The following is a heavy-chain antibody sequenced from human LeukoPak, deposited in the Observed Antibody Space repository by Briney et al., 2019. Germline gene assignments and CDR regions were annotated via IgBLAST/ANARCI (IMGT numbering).Heavy chain of an antibody. V-gene: IGHV3-74*01. CDR2: INSDGSRT. CDR3: ARVTTGH. Sequence: GGSLRLSCAASGFTFSSYWMHWDRPAPGKGLVWVSRINSDGSRTSYADSVKGRFTISRDNAKNSLYLKMDSLRAEDTAVYYCARVTTGHWGQGTLVTVSS. CDR1: GFTFSSYW. J-gene: IGHJ4*02. D-gene: IGHD3-22*01.